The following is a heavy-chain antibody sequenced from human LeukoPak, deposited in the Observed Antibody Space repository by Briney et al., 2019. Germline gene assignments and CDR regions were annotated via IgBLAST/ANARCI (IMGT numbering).Heavy chain of an antibody. D-gene: IGHD3-10*01. Sequence: GQSLRISFKGSGYSFPSYWIGWVRQMPGKGLEWMGIIYPGDSDTRYSPSFQGQVTISADRSISTAYLQWTSLKASDTAMYYCARPGSGTIGIDYWGQGTLVTVSS. CDR3: ARPGSGTIGIDY. V-gene: IGHV5-51*01. CDR1: GYSFPSYW. J-gene: IGHJ4*02. CDR2: IYPGDSDT.